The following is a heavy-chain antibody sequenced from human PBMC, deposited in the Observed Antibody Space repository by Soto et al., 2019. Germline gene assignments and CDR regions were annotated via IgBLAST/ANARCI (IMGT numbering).Heavy chain of an antibody. Sequence: QVQLQESGPGLVKPSGTLSLTCAVSGGSIINTNWWSWVRQPPGKGLEWIGEIYRSGSTNYNPSLKSRVPRSVDKSKNHLSLKLNSVTAADTAVYYCARSLDSSSVPAFDYWGQGALVTVSS. V-gene: IGHV4-4*02. CDR1: GGSIINTNW. CDR3: ARSLDSSSVPAFDY. D-gene: IGHD6-13*01. J-gene: IGHJ4*02. CDR2: IYRSGST.